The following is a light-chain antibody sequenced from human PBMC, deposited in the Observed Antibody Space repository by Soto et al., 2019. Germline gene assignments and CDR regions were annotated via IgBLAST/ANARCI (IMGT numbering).Light chain of an antibody. Sequence: QTVVTQEPSFSVSPGGTVTLTCGVSSGSVSTRYYPSWYQQTPGQAPRTLIYSTSTRSSGVPDRFSGSIVGNKAALTISGAQADDESDYYCVLYIGSGIWVFGGGTKLTVL. CDR2: STS. V-gene: IGLV8-61*01. CDR3: VLYIGSGIWV. CDR1: SGSVSTRYY. J-gene: IGLJ3*02.